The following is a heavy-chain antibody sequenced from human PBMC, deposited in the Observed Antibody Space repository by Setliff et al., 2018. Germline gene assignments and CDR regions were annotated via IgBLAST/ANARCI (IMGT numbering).Heavy chain of an antibody. CDR2: IKQDGSEK. D-gene: IGHD3-16*01. J-gene: IGHJ4*02. CDR3: ARDRGGGLYDY. CDR1: GFIFSPYT. V-gene: IGHV3-7*01. Sequence: PGGSLRLSCAVSGFIFSPYTTTWVRQAPGKGLEWVATIKQDGSEKFYVDSVKGRFTISRDNAKNSLYLQMDSLRVEDTAMYFCARDRGGGLYDYWGRGTLVTVSS.